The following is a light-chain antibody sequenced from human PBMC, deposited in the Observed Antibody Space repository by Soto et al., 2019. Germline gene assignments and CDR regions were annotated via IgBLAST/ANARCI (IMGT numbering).Light chain of an antibody. CDR1: QSVSSN. CDR3: QQYNKWPET. CDR2: GAS. Sequence: EIMMTQSPATLSVSPGERATLSCRASQSVSSNLTWYQQKPGQAPRLLIYGASTRATGIPARFSGSESGTEFTLTISSLQSEDFAVYYCQQYNKWPETFGHGTKVEIK. J-gene: IGKJ1*01. V-gene: IGKV3-15*01.